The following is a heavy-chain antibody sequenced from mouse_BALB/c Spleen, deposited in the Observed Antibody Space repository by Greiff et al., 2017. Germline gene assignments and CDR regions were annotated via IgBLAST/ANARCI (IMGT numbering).Heavy chain of an antibody. V-gene: IGHV7-3*02. CDR1: GFTFTDYY. Sequence: DVHLVESGGGLVQPGGSLRLSCATSGFTFTDYYMSWVRQPPGKALEWLGFIRNKANGYTTEYSASVKGRFTISRDNSQSILYLQMNTLRAEDSATYYCASDYYGTVDYWGQGTTLTVSS. D-gene: IGHD1-1*01. CDR2: IRNKANGYTT. CDR3: ASDYYGTVDY. J-gene: IGHJ2*01.